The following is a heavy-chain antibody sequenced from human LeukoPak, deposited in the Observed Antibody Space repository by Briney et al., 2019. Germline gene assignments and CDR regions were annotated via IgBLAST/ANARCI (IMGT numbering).Heavy chain of an antibody. Sequence: SETLSLTCTVSGGSISSYYWSWIRQPPGKGLEWIGYIYYSGSTNYNPSLKSRVTISVDMSKNQFSLKLSSVTAADTAVYYCAALGYYYYYGMDVWGQGTTVTVSS. J-gene: IGHJ6*02. CDR3: AALGYYYYYGMDV. CDR1: GGSISSYY. V-gene: IGHV4-59*08. CDR2: IYYSGST.